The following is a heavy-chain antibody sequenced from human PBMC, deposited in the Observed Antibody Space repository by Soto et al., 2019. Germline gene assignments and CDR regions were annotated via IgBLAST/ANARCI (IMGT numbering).Heavy chain of an antibody. Sequence: QVQLQESGPGLVKPSETLSLTCTVSGGSIDGYNCAWIRQPPGKALEWVGYVYYNGGSSYNPSLKGRGPPSIDTVKSQVPPQLGALNAAKNAVIYRCEPGIGNPHCLGDVWGRRTKVTVS. CDR3: CEPGIGNPHCLGDV. J-gene: IGHJ6*02. CDR2: VYYNGGS. D-gene: IGHD2-2*02. V-gene: IGHV4-59*08. CDR1: GGSIDGYN.